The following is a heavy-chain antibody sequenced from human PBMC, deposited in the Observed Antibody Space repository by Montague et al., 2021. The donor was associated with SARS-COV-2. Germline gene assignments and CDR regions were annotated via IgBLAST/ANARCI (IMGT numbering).Heavy chain of an antibody. Sequence: SETLFLTCAVYGGSFSGNYWSWIGQHPGKGLEWIGEINHSGSTNYNPSLKSRVTISVDTSKNQFSLKLSSVTAADTAVYYCARGPRITMIVVVITDIWFDPWGPGTLVTVSS. V-gene: IGHV4-34*01. J-gene: IGHJ5*02. D-gene: IGHD3-22*01. CDR1: GGSFSGNY. CDR2: INHSGST. CDR3: ARGPRITMIVVVITDIWFDP.